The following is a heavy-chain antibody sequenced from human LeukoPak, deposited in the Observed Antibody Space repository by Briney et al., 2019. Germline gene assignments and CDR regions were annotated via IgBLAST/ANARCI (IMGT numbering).Heavy chain of an antibody. CDR1: GFTLSDYW. D-gene: IGHD6-13*01. CDR2: ISPDGRNI. V-gene: IGHV3-74*01. J-gene: IGHJ1*01. Sequence: GGSLRLSCAASGFTLSDYWMNWGRHAPGKGPVWVSHISPDGRNIAYADSVKGRFTISRDNANKSLYLHMSSLRVEDTAIYYCIPPAAGLRRTISTEYFQHWGQGALVTVSS. CDR3: IPPAAGLRRTISTEYFQH.